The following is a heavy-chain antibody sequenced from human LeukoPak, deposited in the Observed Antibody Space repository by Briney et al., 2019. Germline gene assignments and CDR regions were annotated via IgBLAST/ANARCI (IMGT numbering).Heavy chain of an antibody. CDR3: ARSPRRGIENWFDP. CDR2: INHSGST. J-gene: IGHJ5*02. D-gene: IGHD6-25*01. V-gene: IGHV4-34*01. CDR1: GGSFSGYY. Sequence: SETLSLTCAVYGGSFSGYYWSWIRQPPGKGLEWIGEINHSGSTNYNPSLKSRVTISVDTSKNQFSLKLSSVTAADTAVYYCARSPRRGIENWFDPWGQGTLVTVSS.